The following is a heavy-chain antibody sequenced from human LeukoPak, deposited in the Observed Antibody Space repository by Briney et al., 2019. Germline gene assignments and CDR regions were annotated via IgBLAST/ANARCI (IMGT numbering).Heavy chain of an antibody. CDR2: IYNSGST. D-gene: IGHD3-10*01. J-gene: IGHJ5*02. CDR1: GGSISSYY. CDR3: ARDGVFGTFDP. V-gene: IGHV4-59*01. Sequence: SETLSLTCTVSGGSISSYYWSWIRQPPGKGLEWIGYIYNSGSTNYNPSLKSRVTISVDTSKNQFSLKLRSVTAADTAVYYCARDGVFGTFDPWGQGTLVTVSS.